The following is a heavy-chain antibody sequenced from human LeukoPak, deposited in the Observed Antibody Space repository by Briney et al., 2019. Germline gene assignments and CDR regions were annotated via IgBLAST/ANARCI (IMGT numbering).Heavy chain of an antibody. Sequence: PGGSLRLSCEASGFTLNTYWMSWVRQAPGKGLEWVANINQDGSEKYYVDSVKGRFTISRDNAKNSLYLQMNSLRAEDTAVYYCAKDVVAGTVETWFDYWGQGTLVTVSS. J-gene: IGHJ4*02. CDR3: AKDVVAGTVETWFDY. CDR2: INQDGSEK. V-gene: IGHV3-7*01. CDR1: GFTLNTYW. D-gene: IGHD6-19*01.